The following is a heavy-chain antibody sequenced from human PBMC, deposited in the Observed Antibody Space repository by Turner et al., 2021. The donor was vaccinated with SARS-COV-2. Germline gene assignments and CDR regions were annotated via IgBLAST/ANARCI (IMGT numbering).Heavy chain of an antibody. CDR2: ISYDGSNK. Sequence: QVQLVESGGGVVQPGRSLRLPCVASGFTFSTYGVHWVRQAPGKGLEWVAVISYDGSNKYYADSVKGRFTISRDNSKNTLYLQMNSLRAEDTAVYYCAKSGGMYCSGGNCYSSYFDYWGQGTLVTVSS. J-gene: IGHJ4*02. CDR3: AKSGGMYCSGGNCYSSYFDY. CDR1: GFTFSTYG. V-gene: IGHV3-30*18. D-gene: IGHD2-15*01.